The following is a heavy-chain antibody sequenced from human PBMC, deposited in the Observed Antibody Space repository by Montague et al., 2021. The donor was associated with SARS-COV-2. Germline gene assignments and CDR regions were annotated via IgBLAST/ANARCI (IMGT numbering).Heavy chain of an antibody. CDR3: ARGDGVDTAMVYYYYGMDV. Sequence: TLSLTCTVSGGSISSGSYYWSWIRQPAGKGLEWIGRIYTSGSTNYNPSLKSRVTISVDTSKNQFSLKLSSVTAADTAVYYCARGDGVDTAMVYYYYGMDVWGQGTTVTVSS. CDR2: IYTSGST. CDR1: GGSISSGSYY. D-gene: IGHD5-18*01. V-gene: IGHV4-61*02. J-gene: IGHJ6*02.